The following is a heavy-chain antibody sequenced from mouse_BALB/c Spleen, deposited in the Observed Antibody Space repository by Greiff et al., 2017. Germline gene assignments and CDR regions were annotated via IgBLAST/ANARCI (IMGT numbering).Heavy chain of an antibody. V-gene: IGHV5-6-4*01. CDR3: TRVYGSSRYWYFDV. CDR2: ISSGGSYT. D-gene: IGHD1-1*01. Sequence: EVMLVESGGGLVKPGGSLKLSCAASGFTFSSYTMSWVRQTPEKRLEWVATISSGGSYTYYPDSVKGRFTISRDNAKNTLYLQMSSLKSEDTAMYYCTRVYGSSRYWYFDVWGAGTTVTVSS. J-gene: IGHJ1*01. CDR1: GFTFSSYT.